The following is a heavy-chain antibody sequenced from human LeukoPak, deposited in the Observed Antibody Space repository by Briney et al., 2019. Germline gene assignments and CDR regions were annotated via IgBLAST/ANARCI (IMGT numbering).Heavy chain of an antibody. CDR3: AKDTSYVSGWYHVDY. V-gene: IGHV3-9*01. D-gene: IGHD6-19*01. CDR2: ISWNSGSI. Sequence: PGRSLRLSCAASGFTFDDYAMHWVRQAPGKGLEWVSGISWNSGSIGYADSVKGRFTISRDNAKNSLYLQMKSLRAEDTALYYCAKDTSYVSGWYHVDYWGQGTLVTVSS. J-gene: IGHJ4*02. CDR1: GFTFDDYA.